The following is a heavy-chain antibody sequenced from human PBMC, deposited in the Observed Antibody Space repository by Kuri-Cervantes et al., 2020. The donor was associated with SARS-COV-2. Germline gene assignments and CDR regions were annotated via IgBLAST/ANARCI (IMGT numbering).Heavy chain of an antibody. CDR2: ISAYNGNT. CDR1: GYTFTSYG. Sequence: ASVKVSCKASGYTFTSYGISWVRQAPGQGLEWMGWISAYNGNTNYAQKLQGRVTMTTDTSTSTAYMELRSLRSDGTAVYYCARDSVVPAAIPMDYWGQGTLVTVSS. J-gene: IGHJ4*02. D-gene: IGHD2-2*02. V-gene: IGHV1-18*01. CDR3: ARDSVVPAAIPMDY.